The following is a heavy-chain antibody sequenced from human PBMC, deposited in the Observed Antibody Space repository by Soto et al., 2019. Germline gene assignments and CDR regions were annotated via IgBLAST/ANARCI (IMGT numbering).Heavy chain of an antibody. CDR1: GFTFDDYA. CDR2: ISWNSGSI. D-gene: IGHD6-13*01. J-gene: IGHJ2*01. CDR3: AKDWAAAGTHRYFDL. Sequence: EVQLVESGGGLVQPGRSLRLSCAASGFTFDDYAMHWVRQAPGKGLEWVSGISWNSGSIGYADSVKGRFTISRDNAKNSLYLQMNSLSAEDTALYYCAKDWAAAGTHRYFDLWGRGTLVTVSS. V-gene: IGHV3-9*01.